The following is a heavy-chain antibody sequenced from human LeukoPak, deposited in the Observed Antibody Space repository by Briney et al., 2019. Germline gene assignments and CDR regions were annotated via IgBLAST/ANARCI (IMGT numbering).Heavy chain of an antibody. Sequence: KPSETLSLTCTVSGGSISSYYWSWIRQPPGKGLEWIGYIYDSGNTKYNSSLKSRVTISVDTSKNQFSLRLTSVTAADSAVYYCARGSDSKSTYFDYWGQGTLVTVSS. CDR1: GGSISSYY. CDR3: ARGSDSKSTYFDY. CDR2: IYDSGNT. V-gene: IGHV4-59*01. D-gene: IGHD5-12*01. J-gene: IGHJ4*02.